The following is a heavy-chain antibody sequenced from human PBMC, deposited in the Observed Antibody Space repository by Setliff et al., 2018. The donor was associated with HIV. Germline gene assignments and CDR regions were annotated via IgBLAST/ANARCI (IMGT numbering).Heavy chain of an antibody. CDR1: GGTFSSYA. J-gene: IGHJ2*01. CDR3: ASGSHGEGATDY. V-gene: IGHV1-69*13. D-gene: IGHD1-26*01. Sequence: SVKVSCKASGGTFSSYAISWVRQAPGQGLEWMGGIIPIFGTANYAQKFQGRVTITADESTNTAYMELSSLRSEDTAVYYCASGSHGEGATDYWGRGTLVTVSS. CDR2: IIPIFGTA.